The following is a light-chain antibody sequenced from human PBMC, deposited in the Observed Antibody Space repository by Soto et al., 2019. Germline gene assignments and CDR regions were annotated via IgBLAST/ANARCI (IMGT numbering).Light chain of an antibody. V-gene: IGKV3-15*01. J-gene: IGKJ2*01. CDR2: GAS. CDR3: QQYNNWSPST. CDR1: QSVSSN. Sequence: EIVMTQSPATLSVSPGERATLSCRASQSVSSNLAWYQQKPGQAPRLLIYGASTRATGIPARFSASGSGTEFTHTSSSRQSEYFAVNYCQQYNNWSPSTFGQGTKLEI.